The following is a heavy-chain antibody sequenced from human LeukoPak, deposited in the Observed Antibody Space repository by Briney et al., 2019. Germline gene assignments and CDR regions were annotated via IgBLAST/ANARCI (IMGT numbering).Heavy chain of an antibody. D-gene: IGHD3-16*01. CDR3: ARNLGPFDV. CDR2: IADAGT. J-gene: IGHJ3*01. CDR1: GFTFNDFA. V-gene: IGHV3-23*01. Sequence: PGGSLRLSCAASGFTFNDFAMTWVRQAPGKGLEWVSTIADAGTYYADSVKGRFIISRDNSKNMLYLQLNSLRADDTGMYYCARNLGPFDVRGHGTMVTVSS.